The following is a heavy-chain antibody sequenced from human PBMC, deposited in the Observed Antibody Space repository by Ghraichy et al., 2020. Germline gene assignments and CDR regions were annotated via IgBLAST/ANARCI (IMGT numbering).Heavy chain of an antibody. CDR3: AVDVFSAYYFDY. Sequence: ASVKVSRKASGYTFTTYGITWVRQAPGQRLEWMGWISTYHGKTNYAQNLQDRVTMTTDTSTSTAYMELRSLTSDDTAVYYCAVDVFSAYYFDYWGQGTLVTVSS. J-gene: IGHJ4*02. CDR2: ISTYHGKT. D-gene: IGHD2/OR15-2a*01. V-gene: IGHV1-18*01. CDR1: GYTFTTYG.